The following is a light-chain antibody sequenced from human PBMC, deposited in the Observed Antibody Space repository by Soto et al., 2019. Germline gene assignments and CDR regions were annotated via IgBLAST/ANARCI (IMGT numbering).Light chain of an antibody. Sequence: QSALTQPPFASGSPGQSVTISCTGTSSDVGGYNYVSWYQQHPGKAPKLMIYEVSKRPSGVPDRFSGSKSGNTASLTVSGLQAEDEADYYCSSYAGSTNFYVFGTGTKLTVL. CDR2: EVS. J-gene: IGLJ1*01. CDR1: SSDVGGYNY. V-gene: IGLV2-8*01. CDR3: SSYAGSTNFYV.